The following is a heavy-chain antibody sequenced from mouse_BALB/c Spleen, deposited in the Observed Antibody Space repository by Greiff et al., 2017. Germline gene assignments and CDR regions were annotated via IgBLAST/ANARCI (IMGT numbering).Heavy chain of an antibody. CDR2: IDPETGGT. V-gene: IGHV1-15*01. CDR3: TRGGYVYAMDY. Sequence: VQLQQSGAELVRPGASVTLSCKASGYTFTDYEMHWVKQTPVHGLEWIGAIDPETGGTAYNQKFKSKATLTVDKSSSTAYMQLSSLTSEDSAVYYCTRGGYVYAMDYWGQGTSVTVSS. CDR1: GYTFTDYE. D-gene: IGHD2-14*01. J-gene: IGHJ4*01.